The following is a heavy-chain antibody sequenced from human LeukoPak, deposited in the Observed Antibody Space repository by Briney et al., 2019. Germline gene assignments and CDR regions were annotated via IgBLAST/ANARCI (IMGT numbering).Heavy chain of an antibody. CDR3: ATGATSAFGWFDP. V-gene: IGHV3-21*01. CDR2: ISSSSSYI. J-gene: IGHJ5*02. D-gene: IGHD1-26*01. CDR1: GFTFSSYS. Sequence: GGSLRLSCAASGFTFSSYSMNWVRQAPGKGLEWVSSISSSSSYIYYADSVKGRFTISRDNAKNSLYLQMNSLRAEDTAVYYCATGATSAFGWFDPWGQGTLVTVFS.